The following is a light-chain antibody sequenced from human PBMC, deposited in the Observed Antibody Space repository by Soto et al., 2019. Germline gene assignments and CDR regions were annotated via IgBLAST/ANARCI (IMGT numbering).Light chain of an antibody. Sequence: EIVLTQSPGTLSLSPGERATLSCRASQSVSSSYLAWYQQKPGQAPRRVIYGASTWGTGVPPRFTGSGSGTEFTLTISSLQSEDFAVYYCQQYNNWPRTFGQGTKVDIK. CDR1: QSVSSSY. CDR3: QQYNNWPRT. J-gene: IGKJ1*01. CDR2: GAS. V-gene: IGKV3D-15*01.